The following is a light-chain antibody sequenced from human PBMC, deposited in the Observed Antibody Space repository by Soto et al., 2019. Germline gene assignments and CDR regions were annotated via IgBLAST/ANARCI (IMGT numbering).Light chain of an antibody. CDR3: QQTNSMPWT. Sequence: IVVAQFSATLSASLVESLTLSCRASQVISSRLAWYQRTPGQAPRLLIYGASSGATGIPARFSGSGSGTDFTVTISGLQSEDFAVYYCQQTNSMPWTFGQGTKVDIK. CDR2: GAS. V-gene: IGKV3-15*01. J-gene: IGKJ1*01. CDR1: QVISSR.